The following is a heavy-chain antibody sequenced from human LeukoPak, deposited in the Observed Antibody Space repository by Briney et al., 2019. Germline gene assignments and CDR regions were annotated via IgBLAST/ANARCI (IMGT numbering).Heavy chain of an antibody. CDR1: GGSISSYY. V-gene: IGHV4-4*07. D-gene: IGHD5-18*01. CDR3: AREQRDTAMSRGLDY. CDR2: IYTSGST. Sequence: KPSETLSLNCTVSGGSISSYYWSWIRQPAGKGLEWIGRIYTSGSTNYNPSLKSRVTMSLDTSKSQFSLKLSSVTAADTAVYYCAREQRDTAMSRGLDYWGQGTLVTVSS. J-gene: IGHJ4*02.